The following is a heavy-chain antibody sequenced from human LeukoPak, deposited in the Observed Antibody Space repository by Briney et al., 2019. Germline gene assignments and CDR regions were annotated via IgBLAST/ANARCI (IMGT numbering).Heavy chain of an antibody. CDR3: AKVGYCSSTSCPYYYYYGMDV. D-gene: IGHD2-2*01. CDR1: GFTFSSYP. CDR2: IRGSGGST. J-gene: IGHJ6*02. V-gene: IGHV3-23*01. Sequence: GGSLRLSCAACGFTFSSYPMRWVRQAPAKGLEGVSVIRGSGGSTYYADSVKGRFTISRDNSKNTLYLQMNSLRAEDTAVYYCAKVGYCSSTSCPYYYYYGMDVWGQGTTVTVSS.